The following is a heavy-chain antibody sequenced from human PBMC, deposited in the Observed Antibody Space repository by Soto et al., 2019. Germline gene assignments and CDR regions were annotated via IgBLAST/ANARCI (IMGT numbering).Heavy chain of an antibody. CDR1: GFTFSSYW. J-gene: IGHJ5*02. CDR2: INQDGSEK. CDR3: ARDTAADNWFDP. V-gene: IGHV3-7*05. D-gene: IGHD6-25*01. Sequence: GGSLRLSCAASGFTFSSYWMSWVRQAPGKRLEWVANINQDGSEKYYVDSVKGRFTISRDNAKNSLYLQMNSLRAEDTAVYYCARDTAADNWFDPWGQGTLVTVSS.